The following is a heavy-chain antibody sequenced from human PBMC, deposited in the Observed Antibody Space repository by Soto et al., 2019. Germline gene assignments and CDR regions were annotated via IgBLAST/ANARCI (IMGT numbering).Heavy chain of an antibody. CDR3: ARIVSGWRTFDY. Sequence: SGPTMVNPTETLTLTCNVSGFSLSNARMGVSWIRQPPGKALKWLAHIFSNDEKSYSTSLKSRLTISKGTSKSQVVLTMTNMDPVDTATYYCARIVSGWRTFDYWGQGTLVTVSS. CDR1: GFSLSNARMG. D-gene: IGHD6-19*01. J-gene: IGHJ4*02. CDR2: IFSNDEK. V-gene: IGHV2-26*01.